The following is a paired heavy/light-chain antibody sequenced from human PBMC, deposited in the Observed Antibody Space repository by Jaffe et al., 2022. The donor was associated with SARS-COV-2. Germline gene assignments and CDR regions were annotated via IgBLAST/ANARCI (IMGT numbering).Light chain of an antibody. Sequence: EIVLTQSPATLSLSPGKRATLSCRASQTVSTYLAWYQQKPGQAPRLLIYDTSNRATGIPARFSGSGSGTDFTLTISSLEPEDFAVYYCQQRSVWPLTFGGGTKVEI. CDR1: QTVSTY. J-gene: IGKJ4*01. V-gene: IGKV3-11*01. CDR2: DTS. CDR3: QQRSVWPLT.
Heavy chain of an antibody. Sequence: EVQVLESGGGLVQPGGSLRLSCAASGFTFSNYAMTWVRQAPGKGLEWVSTISGTGDDTRYADFVKGRFTISRDSSKNTMFLQMSILRAEDTAIYYCARPYQTLTNSWYLFFDQWGQGTLVTVSS. CDR2: ISGTGDDT. V-gene: IGHV3-23*01. J-gene: IGHJ4*02. CDR1: GFTFSNYA. CDR3: ARPYQTLTNSWYLFFDQ. D-gene: IGHD6-13*01.